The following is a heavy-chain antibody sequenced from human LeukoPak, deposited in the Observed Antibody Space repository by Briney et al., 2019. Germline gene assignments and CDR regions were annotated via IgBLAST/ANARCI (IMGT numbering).Heavy chain of an antibody. CDR3: ARAGWGTAIVY. Sequence: SETLSLTCTVSGYSISSGYYWGWIRQPPGKGLEWIGSIYHSGSTYYNPSLKSRVTISVDTSKNQFSLKLSSVTAADTAVYYCARAGWGTAIVYWGQGTLVTVSS. J-gene: IGHJ4*02. V-gene: IGHV4-38-2*02. CDR1: GYSISSGYY. D-gene: IGHD5-18*01. CDR2: IYHSGST.